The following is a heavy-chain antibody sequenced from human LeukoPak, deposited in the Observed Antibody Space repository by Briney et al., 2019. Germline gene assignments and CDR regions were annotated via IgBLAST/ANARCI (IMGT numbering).Heavy chain of an antibody. D-gene: IGHD3-9*01. J-gene: IGHJ4*02. V-gene: IGHV1-46*01. Sequence: ASVKVSCKASGYTFTSYDINWVRQAPGQGLEWMGIINPSGGSTSYAQKFQGRVTMTRDTSTSTVYMELSSLRSEDTAVYYCARNPILTGYRKRFYFDYWGQGTLVTVSS. CDR3: ARNPILTGYRKRFYFDY. CDR2: INPSGGST. CDR1: GYTFTSYD.